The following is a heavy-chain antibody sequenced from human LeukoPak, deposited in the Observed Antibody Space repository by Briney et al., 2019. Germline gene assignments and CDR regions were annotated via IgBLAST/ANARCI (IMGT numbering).Heavy chain of an antibody. CDR1: GYTFTSYY. CDR3: ARDPGGYSYGYNY. D-gene: IGHD5-18*01. V-gene: IGHV1-69*04. J-gene: IGHJ4*02. Sequence: SVKVSCKASGYTFTSYYMHWVRQAPGQGLEWMGRIIPILGIANYAQKFQGRVTITADKSTSTAYMELSSLRSEDTAVYYCARDPGGYSYGYNYWGQGTLVTVSS. CDR2: IIPILGIA.